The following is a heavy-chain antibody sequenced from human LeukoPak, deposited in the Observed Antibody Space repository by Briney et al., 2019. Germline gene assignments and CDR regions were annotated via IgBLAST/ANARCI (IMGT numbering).Heavy chain of an antibody. V-gene: IGHV3-11*01. J-gene: IGHJ4*02. CDR3: AKAQYSGSYIRGFWDY. D-gene: IGHD1-26*01. CDR2: IGSTI. Sequence: GGSLRLSCVASGFSFSDYYMSWIRQAPGKGLEWVSYIGSTIYYADSVKGRFTISRDNSKNTLYLQMNSLRAEDTAVYYCAKAQYSGSYIRGFWDYWGQGTLVTVSS. CDR1: GFSFSDYY.